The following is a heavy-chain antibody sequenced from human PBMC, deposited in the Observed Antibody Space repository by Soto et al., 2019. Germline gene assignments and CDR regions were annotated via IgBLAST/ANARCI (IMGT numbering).Heavy chain of an antibody. Sequence: QVQLQESGPGLVKPSETLSLTCTVSGGSISSYYWSWIRQPPGKGLEWIAYIYYTGSTNYNPSLKRQXXFXAXXYKNQFSLKLISVTAADTDMYYCARVDSSGSYFDYWGQGTLVTVSS. J-gene: IGHJ4*02. CDR3: ARVDSSGSYFDY. CDR2: IYYTGST. V-gene: IGHV4-59*01. CDR1: GGSISSYY. D-gene: IGHD3-22*01.